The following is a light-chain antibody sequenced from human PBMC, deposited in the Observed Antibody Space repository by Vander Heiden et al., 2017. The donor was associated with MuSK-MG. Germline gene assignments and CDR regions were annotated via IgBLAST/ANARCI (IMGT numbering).Light chain of an antibody. CDR2: DGS. J-gene: IGKJ4*01. V-gene: IGKV1D-13*01. Sequence: AIQLTQSPSSLSASVGDRVTITCRASQGIGSALAWYHQKSGKAPKLLIYDGSSLESGVPSRFSGSGSGTDFTLTISGLQPEDFGTYYCQQVDEYPPLTFGGGTKVEIK. CDR1: QGIGSA. CDR3: QQVDEYPPLT.